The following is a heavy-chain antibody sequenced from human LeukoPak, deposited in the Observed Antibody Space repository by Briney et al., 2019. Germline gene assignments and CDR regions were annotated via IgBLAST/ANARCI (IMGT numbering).Heavy chain of an antibody. CDR1: DYAFSSYH. Sequence: ASVNVSCKASDYAFSSYHMHWVRQAPGEGLEWMGMIYPRDGSTSYAQKFQGRVTVTRDTSTSTVHMELSGLRSEDTAVYYCARDQEGFDYWGQGTLVTVSS. J-gene: IGHJ4*02. CDR2: IYPRDGST. CDR3: ARDQEGFDY. V-gene: IGHV1-46*01.